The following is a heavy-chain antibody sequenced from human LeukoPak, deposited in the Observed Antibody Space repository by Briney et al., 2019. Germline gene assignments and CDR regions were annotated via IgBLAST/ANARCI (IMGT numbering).Heavy chain of an antibody. CDR1: GGTFSSYA. D-gene: IGHD6-19*01. V-gene: IGHV1-69*13. CDR3: ARRWYSSGWYFDY. CDR2: IIPIFGTA. Sequence: SVKVSCKASGGTFSSYAISWVRQAPGQGPEWMGGIIPIFGTANYAQKFQGRVTITADESTSTAYMELSSLRSEDTAVYYCARRWYSSGWYFDYWGQGTLVTVSS. J-gene: IGHJ4*02.